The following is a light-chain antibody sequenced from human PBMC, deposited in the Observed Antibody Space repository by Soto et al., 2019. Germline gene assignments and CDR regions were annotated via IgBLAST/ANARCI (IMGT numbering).Light chain of an antibody. CDR3: QKYNSAPLT. CDR1: QGINNY. Sequence: DIPMTQSPSSLSASVGDRVTITCRASQGINNYLAWYQQKPGKVPKLLIYAASTLKSGVPSRFSGSGSGTYFTLTISSLQPEDVASYYCQKYNSAPLTFGGGTKVEI. J-gene: IGKJ4*01. V-gene: IGKV1-27*01. CDR2: AAS.